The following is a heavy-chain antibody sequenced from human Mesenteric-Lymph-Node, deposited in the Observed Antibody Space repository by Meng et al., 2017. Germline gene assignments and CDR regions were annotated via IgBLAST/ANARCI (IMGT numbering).Heavy chain of an antibody. J-gene: IGHJ4*02. D-gene: IGHD3-22*01. CDR2: ISAYNGNT. Sequence: VQLVQSGTEVNKPGASGKATCKASGYTFTSYGISWLRQAPGQGLEWMGWISAYNGNTNYAQKLQGRVTMTTDTSTSTAYMELRSLRSDDTAVYYCARGGGHYYDSSGYYWDWGQGTLVTVSS. CDR1: GYTFTSYG. V-gene: IGHV1-18*01. CDR3: ARGGGHYYDSSGYYWD.